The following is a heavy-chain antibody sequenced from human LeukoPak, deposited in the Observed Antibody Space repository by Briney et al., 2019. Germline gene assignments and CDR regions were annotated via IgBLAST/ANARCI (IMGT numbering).Heavy chain of an antibody. Sequence: SETLSLTCTVSGGSISSSSYYWGWIRQPPGKGLEWIGSIYYSGSTYYNPSLKSRVTISVDKSKNQFSLKLSSVTAADTAVYYCARAHMITSYYYYYYMDVWGKGTTVTVSS. CDR3: ARAHMITSYYYYYYMDV. J-gene: IGHJ6*03. CDR2: IYYSGST. D-gene: IGHD3-16*01. V-gene: IGHV4-39*07. CDR1: GGSISSSSYY.